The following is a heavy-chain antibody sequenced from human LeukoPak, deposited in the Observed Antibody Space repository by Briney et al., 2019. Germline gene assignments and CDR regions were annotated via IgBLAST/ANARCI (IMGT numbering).Heavy chain of an antibody. V-gene: IGHV1-18*01. CDR3: ARNLGELVVVVAAHDY. J-gene: IGHJ4*02. Sequence: SSVKVSCKASGYTFTSYGLSWVRQAPGRGLEWMGWISAYNGNTNYAQKFQGRVTMTTDTSTSTASMELRSLRSDETAEYYCARNLGELVVVVAAHDYWGQGTLVTVSS. CDR2: ISAYNGNT. CDR1: GYTFTSYG. D-gene: IGHD2-15*01.